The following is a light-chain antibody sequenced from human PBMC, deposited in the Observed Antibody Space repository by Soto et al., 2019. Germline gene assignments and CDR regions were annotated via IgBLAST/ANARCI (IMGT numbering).Light chain of an antibody. Sequence: DIVMTQSPLSLPVTPGEPASISCRSSQSLLHSNGYNYLDWYLQKPGQSPQLLIYLGSNQASGVPDRFSGSGSGTDFTLKISRVEAEDVGVHYCMQALQTSWTFGQGTKV. CDR2: LGS. J-gene: IGKJ1*01. CDR1: QSLLHSNGYNY. V-gene: IGKV2-28*01. CDR3: MQALQTSWT.